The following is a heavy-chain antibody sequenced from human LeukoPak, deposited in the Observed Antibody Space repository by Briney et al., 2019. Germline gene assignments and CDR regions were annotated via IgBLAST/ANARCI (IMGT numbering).Heavy chain of an antibody. CDR2: ISSSSSYI. Sequence: GGSLRLSCAASGSTFSSYSMNWVRQAPGKGLEWVSSISSSSSYIYYADSVKGRFTISRDNAKNSLYLQMTSLRAEDTALYYCARSPLLWFGELYAFDIWGQGTMVTVSS. J-gene: IGHJ3*02. CDR1: GSTFSSYS. V-gene: IGHV3-21*04. D-gene: IGHD3-10*01. CDR3: ARSPLLWFGELYAFDI.